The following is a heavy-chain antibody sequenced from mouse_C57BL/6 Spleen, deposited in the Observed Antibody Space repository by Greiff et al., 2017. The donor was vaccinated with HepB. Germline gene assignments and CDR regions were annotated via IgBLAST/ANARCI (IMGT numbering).Heavy chain of an antibody. CDR3: ASGSPFAY. D-gene: IGHD1-1*02. J-gene: IGHJ3*01. CDR1: GFTFSDYG. V-gene: IGHV5-17*01. CDR2: ISSGSSTS. Sequence: DVHLVESGGGLVKPGGSLKLSCAASGFTFSDYGMDWVRQAPEKGLEWVAYISSGSSTSYYADTVKGRFTISRDNAKNTLFLQMTSLRSEDPAMYYCASGSPFAYGGQGTLVTVSA.